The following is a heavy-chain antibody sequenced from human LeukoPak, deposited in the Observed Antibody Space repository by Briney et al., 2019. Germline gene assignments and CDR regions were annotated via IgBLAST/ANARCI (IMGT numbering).Heavy chain of an antibody. Sequence: SGTLSLTCAVYGGSFSGYYWSWIRQPPGKGLEWIGEINHSGSTNYNPSLKSRVTISVDTSKNQFSLKLSSVTAADTAVYYCARGLPFGGVIADAFDIWGQGTMVTVSS. D-gene: IGHD3-16*02. V-gene: IGHV4-34*01. CDR2: INHSGST. CDR3: ARGLPFGGVIADAFDI. J-gene: IGHJ3*02. CDR1: GGSFSGYY.